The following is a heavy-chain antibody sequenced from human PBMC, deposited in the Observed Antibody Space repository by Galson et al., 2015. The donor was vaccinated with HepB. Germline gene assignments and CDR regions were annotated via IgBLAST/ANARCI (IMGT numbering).Heavy chain of an antibody. CDR2: IKSKTDRGTT. CDR1: GFTFSNAW. J-gene: IGHJ4*02. CDR3: TTGVTYYSGSGSLGNDY. V-gene: IGHV3-15*01. Sequence: SLRLSCAASGFTFSNAWMYWVRQAPGKGLEWVGRIKSKTDRGTTDYATPVKGRFTVSRDDSKNTLYLQMNSLKTEDTGVYHCTTGVTYYSGSGSLGNDYWGQGTLVTVSS. D-gene: IGHD3-10*01.